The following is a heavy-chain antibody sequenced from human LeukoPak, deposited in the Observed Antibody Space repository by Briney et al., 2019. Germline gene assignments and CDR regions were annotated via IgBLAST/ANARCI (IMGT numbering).Heavy chain of an antibody. J-gene: IGHJ3*02. CDR2: IYYSGST. CDR1: GGSISSSSYY. CDR3: AREFPDVGFAFDI. Sequence: SETLSLTCTVSGGSISSSSYYWGWIRQPPGKGLEWIGYIYYSGSTNYNPSLKSRVTISVDTSKNQFSLKLRSVTAADTAVYYCAREFPDVGFAFDIWGQGTMVTVSS. V-gene: IGHV4-61*01.